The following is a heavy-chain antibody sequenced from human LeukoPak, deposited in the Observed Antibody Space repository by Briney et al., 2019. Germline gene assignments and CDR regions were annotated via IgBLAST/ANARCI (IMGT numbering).Heavy chain of an antibody. Sequence: ASVKVSCKVSGYTLTELSMHWVRQAPGKGLEWMGGFDPEDGETIYAQKFQGRVTMTEDTSTETAYMELSSLRSEDTAVYYCAALRYCSSTSCYGNAFDIWGQGTMVTVSS. D-gene: IGHD2-2*01. CDR2: FDPEDGET. CDR1: GYTLTELS. J-gene: IGHJ3*02. CDR3: AALRYCSSTSCYGNAFDI. V-gene: IGHV1-24*01.